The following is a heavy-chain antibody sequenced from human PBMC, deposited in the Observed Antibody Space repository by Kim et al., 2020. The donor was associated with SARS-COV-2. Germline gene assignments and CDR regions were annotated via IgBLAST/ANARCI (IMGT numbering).Heavy chain of an antibody. J-gene: IGHJ6*02. V-gene: IGHV3-30*07. CDR3: ARDGSSGWYSYGMDV. Sequence: DAVKGRFTIARDNSKNTLYLQMNSLRAEDTAVYYCARDGSSGWYSYGMDVWGQGTTVTVSS. D-gene: IGHD6-19*01.